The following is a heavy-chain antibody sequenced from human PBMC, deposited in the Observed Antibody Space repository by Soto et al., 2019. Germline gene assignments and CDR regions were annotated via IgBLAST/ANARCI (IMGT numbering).Heavy chain of an antibody. D-gene: IGHD3-3*01. CDR3: ARDRGGRDFWIGYPTGWFDP. CDR1: GFNFHTNV. Sequence: QVQLVESGGGVVQPGRSLRLSCAASGFNFHTNVMHWVRQAPGKGLEWVAVISYDGSNKDYADSVKGRFTISRDNSKNTLYLQMSSLRPEDTAVYYCARDRGGRDFWIGYPTGWFDPWGQGTLVTVSS. J-gene: IGHJ5*02. V-gene: IGHV3-30-3*01. CDR2: ISYDGSNK.